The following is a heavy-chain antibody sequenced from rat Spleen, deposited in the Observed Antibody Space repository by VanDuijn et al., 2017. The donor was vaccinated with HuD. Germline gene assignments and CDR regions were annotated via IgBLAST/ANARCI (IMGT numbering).Heavy chain of an antibody. J-gene: IGHJ2*01. CDR1: GFTFSDYF. CDR2: ISFDGGRN. Sequence: VQLVESDGGLVQPGRSLKLSCAASGFTFSDYFMAWVRQAPTKGLEWVATISFDGGRNFYRDSVKGRFTISRDNAKNSRYLQMDSLRSEDTATYYCARNGSNSYFEYGGRGVMVTVAS. D-gene: IGHD1-7*01. CDR3: ARNGSNSYFEY. V-gene: IGHV5-29*01.